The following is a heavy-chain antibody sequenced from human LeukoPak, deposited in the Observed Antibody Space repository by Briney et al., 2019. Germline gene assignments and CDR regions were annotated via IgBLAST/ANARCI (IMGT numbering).Heavy chain of an antibody. CDR3: ARARQEGSSWYGWFEGGDY. J-gene: IGHJ4*02. V-gene: IGHV4-38-2*01. CDR2: IYHNGNT. D-gene: IGHD6-13*01. CDR1: GYSISSGYY. Sequence: PSETLSLTCAVSGYSISSGYYWGWIRQPPRKGLEWSGSIYHNGNTYYNPSLKSRVTISVDTSKNEFSLKLSSVTAADTAVYYCARARQEGSSWYGWFEGGDYWGQGTLVTVSS.